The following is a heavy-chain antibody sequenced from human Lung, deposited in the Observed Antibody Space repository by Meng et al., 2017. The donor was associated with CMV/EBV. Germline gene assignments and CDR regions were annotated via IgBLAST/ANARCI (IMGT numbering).Heavy chain of an antibody. V-gene: IGHV3-30*02. CDR3: ARSYNGKYYPPYYYYSYGMDV. CDR1: GVYFSDYA. Sequence: GGSLRLSCTASGVYFSDYAMHWVRQAPGKGPEWVTFTHYDESEKYYADSVKGRFTISRDNSKKTLYLQMNSLRPEDTAVYYCARSYNGKYYPPYYYYSYGMDVWGQGTTVTVSS. CDR2: THYDESEK. D-gene: IGHD1-26*01. J-gene: IGHJ6*02.